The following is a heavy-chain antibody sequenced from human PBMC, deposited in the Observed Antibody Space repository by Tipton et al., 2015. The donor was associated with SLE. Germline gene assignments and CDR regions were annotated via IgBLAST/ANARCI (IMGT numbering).Heavy chain of an antibody. J-gene: IGHJ6*02. CDR2: INHSGST. CDR3: ARVCLKWELLDLGGMDV. D-gene: IGHD1-26*01. V-gene: IGHV4-34*01. Sequence: TLSPTCAVYGGSFSGYYWSWIRQPPGKGLEWIGEINHSGSTNYNPSLKSRVTISVDTSKNQFSLKLSSVTAADTAVYYCARVCLKWELLDLGGMDVWGQGTTVTVSS. CDR1: GGSFSGYY.